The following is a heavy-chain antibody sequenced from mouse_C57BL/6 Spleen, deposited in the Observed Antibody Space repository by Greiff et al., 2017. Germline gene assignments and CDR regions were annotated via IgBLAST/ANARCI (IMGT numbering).Heavy chain of an antibody. Sequence: VKLQQPGTELVKPGASVKLSCKASGYTFTSYWMHWVKQRPGQGLEWIGNINPSNGGTNYNEKFKSKATLTVDKSSRTAYMQVSSLTSEDSAVYCGAREEIYYDGSSHWYVEVWGTGTTVTVSS. V-gene: IGHV1-53*01. CDR3: AREEIYYDGSSHWYVEV. CDR1: GYTFTSYW. CDR2: INPSNGGT. D-gene: IGHD1-1*01. J-gene: IGHJ1*03.